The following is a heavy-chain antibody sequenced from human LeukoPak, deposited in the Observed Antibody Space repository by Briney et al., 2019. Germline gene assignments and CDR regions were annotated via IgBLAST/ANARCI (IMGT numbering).Heavy chain of an antibody. V-gene: IGHV3-7*03. CDR3: ARATSAYYYPDAFDI. CDR2: IKPDGSEK. J-gene: IGHJ3*02. CDR1: GFTLSNSW. D-gene: IGHD3-22*01. Sequence: GGSLRLSCVVSGFTLSNSWMSWVRQAPGEGLEWVANIKPDGSEKYYVDSVKGRFTISRDNAKNSLYLQMSSLRAEDTAVYYCARATSAYYYPDAFDIWGQGTMVTVSS.